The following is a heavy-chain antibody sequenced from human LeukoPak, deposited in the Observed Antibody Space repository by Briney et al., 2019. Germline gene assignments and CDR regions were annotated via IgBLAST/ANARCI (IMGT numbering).Heavy chain of an antibody. J-gene: IGHJ4*02. Sequence: GGSLRLSCAASGFTFSSYWMSWVRQAPGKGLEWVANIKQDGSEKYYVDSVKGRFTISRDNAKNSLYLQMNSLRVEDTAVYYCARALVVRGFGGFRYFDYRGQGSLVTVSS. CDR3: ARALVVRGFGGFRYFDY. D-gene: IGHD3-10*01. CDR1: GFTFSSYW. CDR2: IKQDGSEK. V-gene: IGHV3-7*01.